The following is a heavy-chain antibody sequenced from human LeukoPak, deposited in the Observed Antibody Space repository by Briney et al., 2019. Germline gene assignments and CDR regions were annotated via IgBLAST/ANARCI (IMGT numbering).Heavy chain of an antibody. D-gene: IGHD3-22*01. V-gene: IGHV4-59*01. CDR2: IYYSGST. CDR1: GGSISNYY. Sequence: SETLSLTCTVSGGSISNYYWSWIRQPPGKELEWIGYIYYSGSTNYNSSLRSRVTISVDTSKNQFSLKLRSVTAADTAVYYCARVTGYMIEDYFDYWGQGTLVTVSS. J-gene: IGHJ4*02. CDR3: ARVTGYMIEDYFDY.